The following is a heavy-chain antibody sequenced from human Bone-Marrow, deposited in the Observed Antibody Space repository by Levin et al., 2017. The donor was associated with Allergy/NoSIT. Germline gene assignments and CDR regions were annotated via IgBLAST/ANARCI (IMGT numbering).Heavy chain of an antibody. J-gene: IGHJ3*02. D-gene: IGHD1-7*01. Sequence: GGSLRLSCTASGFTFDDYGMYWVRQVPGKGLEWVSAITWNSGGIAYADSVKGRFTISRDNAKNSLYLQMNSLRAEDTALYYCAKDTTPLNANFDALDMWGQGTMVIVSS. CDR2: ITWNSGGI. CDR3: AKDTTPLNANFDALDM. CDR1: GFTFDDYG. V-gene: IGHV3-9*01.